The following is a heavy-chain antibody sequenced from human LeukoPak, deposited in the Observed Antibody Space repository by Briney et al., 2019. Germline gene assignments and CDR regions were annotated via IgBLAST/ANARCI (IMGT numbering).Heavy chain of an antibody. Sequence: SETLSLTCTVSGGSVSSGSYYWSWIRQPPGKGLEWIGYIYYSASTNYNPSLKSRVTISVDTSKNQFSLKLSSVTAADTAVYYCASYHYSNDAFDIWGQGTMVTVSS. D-gene: IGHD2-15*01. V-gene: IGHV4-61*01. CDR3: ASYHYSNDAFDI. CDR2: IYYSAST. J-gene: IGHJ3*02. CDR1: GGSVSSGSYY.